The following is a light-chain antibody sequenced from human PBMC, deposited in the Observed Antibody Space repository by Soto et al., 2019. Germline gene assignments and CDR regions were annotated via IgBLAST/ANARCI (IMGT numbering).Light chain of an antibody. Sequence: PGERATLSCRASESVSSYLAWYQQKPGQAPRLLIYDASNRATGIPARFSGSGSGTDFTLTISSLEPEDFAVYYCQQRSNWYTFGQGTKLEIK. CDR3: QQRSNWYT. CDR1: ESVSSY. J-gene: IGKJ2*01. CDR2: DAS. V-gene: IGKV3-11*01.